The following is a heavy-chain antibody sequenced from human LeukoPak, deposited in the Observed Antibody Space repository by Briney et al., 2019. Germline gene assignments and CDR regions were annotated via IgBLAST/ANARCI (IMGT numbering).Heavy chain of an antibody. CDR3: AGETSTGDFNALDV. CDR1: GFNFRDHE. CDR2: IHNNGAI. V-gene: IGHV3-69-1*01. Sequence: GGSLRLSCVASGFNFRDHEMNWVRQAPGKGLEWVSKIHNNGAISYANSVKGRFIISRDNARSSLYLQMNNLRAEDTALYFCAGETSTGDFNALDVWGQGTVVTVS. J-gene: IGHJ3*01. D-gene: IGHD1-14*01.